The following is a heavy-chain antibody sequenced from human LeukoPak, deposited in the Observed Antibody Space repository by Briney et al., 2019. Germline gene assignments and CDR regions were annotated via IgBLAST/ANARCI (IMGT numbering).Heavy chain of an antibody. V-gene: IGHV3-23*01. J-gene: IGHJ4*02. CDR1: GFTFSTYA. Sequence: GGSLRLSCAASGFTFSTYAMSWVRQTPEKGLEWVSAISDTGGNTFYADSVKGRFTISRDNSKNTLYLQMNSLRAEDTAIYYCAEGRTNDYWAREPWSPSPQ. CDR3: AEGRTNDY. D-gene: IGHD1/OR15-1a*01. CDR2: ISDTGGNT.